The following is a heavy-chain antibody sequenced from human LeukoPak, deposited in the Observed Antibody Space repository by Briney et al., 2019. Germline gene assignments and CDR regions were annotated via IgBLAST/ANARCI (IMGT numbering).Heavy chain of an antibody. CDR2: IRYDGSNK. D-gene: IGHD5-12*01. CDR3: ARVGGFIVATTGDY. V-gene: IGHV3-30*02. Sequence: GGSLRLSCAASGFTFSSYGMHWVRQAPGKGLEWVAFIRYDGSNKYYADSVKGRFTISRDNSKNTLYLQMNSLRAEDTAVYYCARVGGFIVATTGDYWGQGTLVTVSS. J-gene: IGHJ4*02. CDR1: GFTFSSYG.